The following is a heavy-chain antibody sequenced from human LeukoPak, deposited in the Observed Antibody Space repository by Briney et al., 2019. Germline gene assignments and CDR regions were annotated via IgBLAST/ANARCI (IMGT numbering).Heavy chain of an antibody. Sequence: SETLSLTCTVSGGSISSYYWSWIRQPPGEGLEWIGYIYYSGSTNYNPSLKSRVTISVDTSKNQFSLKLSSVTAADTAVYYCARDYIGWYFDLWGRGTLVTVSS. CDR3: ARDYIGWYFDL. D-gene: IGHD2-2*02. J-gene: IGHJ2*01. CDR1: GGSISSYY. V-gene: IGHV4-59*01. CDR2: IYYSGST.